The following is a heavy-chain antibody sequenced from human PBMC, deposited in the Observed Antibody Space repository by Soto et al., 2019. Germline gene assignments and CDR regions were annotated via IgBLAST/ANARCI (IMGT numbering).Heavy chain of an antibody. Sequence: ASVKVSCKASGYTFTSYGISWVRQAPGQGLEWMGWISAYNGNTNYAQKLQGRVTMTTATSTSTASMELRSLRSDDTAVYYCARDRYSSWSLFNYWGQGTLVTVYS. V-gene: IGHV1-18*01. CDR3: ARDRYSSWSLFNY. CDR1: GYTFTSYG. CDR2: ISAYNGNT. J-gene: IGHJ4*02. D-gene: IGHD6-6*01.